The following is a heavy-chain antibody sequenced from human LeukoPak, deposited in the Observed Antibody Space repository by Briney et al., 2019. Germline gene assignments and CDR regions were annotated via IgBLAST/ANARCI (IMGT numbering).Heavy chain of an antibody. Sequence: PGGSLRLSCAASGFTFSSYSMNWVRQAPGKGLEWISYISSGSSTIYYADSVKGRFTISRDNAKNSLYLQMNSLRVEDTAVYYCARGWLKGDYWGQGTLVPVSS. CDR3: ARGWLKGDY. J-gene: IGHJ4*02. CDR1: GFTFSSYS. CDR2: ISSGSSTI. D-gene: IGHD5-24*01. V-gene: IGHV3-48*01.